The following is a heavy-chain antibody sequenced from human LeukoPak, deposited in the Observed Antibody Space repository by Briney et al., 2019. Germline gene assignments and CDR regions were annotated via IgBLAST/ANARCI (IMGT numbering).Heavy chain of an antibody. D-gene: IGHD6-13*01. CDR3: ARWYGGDAFDI. CDR2: IFPGDSDT. Sequence: LGESLKISCKASGYSFTSYWIAWAGQIPGKGLEWMGIIFPGDSDTTYNTSFQGQVTISADKSISTAYLQWSSLKASDTAMYYCARWYGGDAFDIWGQGTMVTVSS. CDR1: GYSFTSYW. V-gene: IGHV5-51*01. J-gene: IGHJ3*02.